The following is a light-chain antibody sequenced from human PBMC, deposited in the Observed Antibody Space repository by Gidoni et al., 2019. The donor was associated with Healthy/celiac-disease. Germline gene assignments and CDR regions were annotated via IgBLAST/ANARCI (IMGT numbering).Light chain of an antibody. J-gene: IGKJ3*01. Sequence: DIPMTQSPSPLPASVGVRVPIPCRSSQGISNYIAWYQQKPGNVSKLLIYAASSLQAGVPSRFRGSGSGTDFTLTMSSLQTEDVATYYCQKYNSIFTFXPXTKVDIK. CDR2: AAS. V-gene: IGKV1-27*01. CDR3: QKYNSIFT. CDR1: QGISNY.